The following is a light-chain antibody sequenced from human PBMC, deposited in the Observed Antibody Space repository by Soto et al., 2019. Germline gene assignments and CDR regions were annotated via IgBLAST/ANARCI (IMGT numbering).Light chain of an antibody. CDR1: SSNIGADYD. V-gene: IGLV1-40*01. CDR3: QAYDSSLSGYD. CDR2: GIS. Sequence: QSVLTEPPSVSGSPGRWLPIPSTASSSNIGADYDVHWYQQLPGTAPYLPIYGISTRPSGVPDRFSGSKSGTSASLAITGLQAEDEADYYCQAYDSSLSGYDLATGTKVTVL. J-gene: IGLJ1*01.